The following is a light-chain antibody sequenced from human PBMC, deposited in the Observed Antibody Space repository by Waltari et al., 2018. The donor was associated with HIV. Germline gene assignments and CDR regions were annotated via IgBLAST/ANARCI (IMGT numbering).Light chain of an antibody. V-gene: IGKV4-1*01. CDR2: WAS. CDR3: QQFYTTTWS. CDR1: QSLLYSSNNKNY. J-gene: IGKJ1*01. Sequence: DFVVTQSPDSLAVSLRGRAAMNCKSTQSLLYSSNNKNYLAWYQKKPGQPPNLLIYWASTRASGVPARFSGSGSGTNFTLTINGLQAEDVAIYYCQQFYTTTWSFGPGTRVEI.